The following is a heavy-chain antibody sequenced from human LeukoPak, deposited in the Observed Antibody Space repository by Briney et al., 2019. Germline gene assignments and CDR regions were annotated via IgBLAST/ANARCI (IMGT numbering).Heavy chain of an antibody. J-gene: IGHJ4*02. D-gene: IGHD5-12*01. CDR3: ARERGALSFDY. V-gene: IGHV4-59*01. CDR1: GGSISSYY. CDR2: IYYSGST. Sequence: PSETLSLTCAVSGGSISSYYWSWIRQPPGKGLEWIGYIYYSGSTNYNPSLKSRVTISVDTSKNQFSLKLSSVTAADTAVYYCARERGALSFDYWGQGTLVTVSS.